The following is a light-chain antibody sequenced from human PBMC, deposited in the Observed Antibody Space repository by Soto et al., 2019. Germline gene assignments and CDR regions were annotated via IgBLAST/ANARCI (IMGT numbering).Light chain of an antibody. J-gene: IGKJ1*01. CDR1: QSFSSN. CDR3: HQYNNWPSWT. Sequence: EIVMTQSPATLSVSPGERATLSCRASQSFSSNLAWYQQKPGQAPRLLIYGASTRATGIPARFSGSGSETEFTLTISSLQPEDFAIYYCHQYNNWPSWTFGQGTKVDIK. CDR2: GAS. V-gene: IGKV3-15*01.